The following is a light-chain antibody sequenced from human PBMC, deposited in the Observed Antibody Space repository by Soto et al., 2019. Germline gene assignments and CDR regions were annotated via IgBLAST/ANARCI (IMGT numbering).Light chain of an antibody. J-gene: IGLJ2*01. Sequence: SVLTQPASVSGSPGQSITISCTGTSSDVGGYNYVSWYQQHPGKAPKLMIYDVSNRPSGVSNRFSGSKSGNTASLTISGLQAEDEADYYCSSYTSSSTLFVVFGGGTQLTVL. CDR3: SSYTSSSTLFVV. V-gene: IGLV2-14*01. CDR1: SSDVGGYNY. CDR2: DVS.